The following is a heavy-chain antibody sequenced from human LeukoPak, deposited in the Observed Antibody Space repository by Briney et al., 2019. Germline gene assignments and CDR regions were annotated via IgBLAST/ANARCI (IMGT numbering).Heavy chain of an antibody. Sequence: SVKVSCKASGDSFSNYGFSWVRQAPGQGLEWMGGIIPMFGAPNYAQRFKGRVTITAGAFTSTVYMELSSLTSDDTAVYYCARDAGGTYRSYYALHVWGQGTTVPVS. V-gene: IGHV1-69*01. J-gene: IGHJ6*02. D-gene: IGHD3-16*01. CDR3: ARDAGGTYRSYYALHV. CDR1: GDSFSNYG. CDR2: IIPMFGAP.